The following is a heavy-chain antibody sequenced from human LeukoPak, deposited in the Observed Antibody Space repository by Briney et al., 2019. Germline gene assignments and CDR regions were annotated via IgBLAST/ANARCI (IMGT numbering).Heavy chain of an antibody. CDR1: GGSFSGYY. V-gene: IGHV4-34*01. CDR2: INHSGST. CDR3: ARLRSGSYYGGNWFDP. Sequence: PSETLSLTCAVYGGSFSGYYWSWIRQPPGKGLEWIGEINHSGSTNYNPSLKSRVTISVDTSKNQFSLKLSSVTAADTAVYYCARLRSGSYYGGNWFDPWGQGTLVTVSS. D-gene: IGHD1-26*01. J-gene: IGHJ5*02.